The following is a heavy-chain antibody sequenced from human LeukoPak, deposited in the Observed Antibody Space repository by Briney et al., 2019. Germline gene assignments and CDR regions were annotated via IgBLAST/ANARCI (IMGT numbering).Heavy chain of an antibody. Sequence: GGSLRLSCAASGFTFSSYAMSWVRQAPGKGLEWVSAISGSGGSTYYADSVKGRFTISRDNSKNTLYLQMYSLRAEDTAVYYCAKDLKWGDYYYGMDVWGQGTTVTVSS. CDR2: ISGSGGST. CDR3: AKDLKWGDYYYGMDV. V-gene: IGHV3-23*01. CDR1: GFTFSSYA. D-gene: IGHD3-16*01. J-gene: IGHJ6*02.